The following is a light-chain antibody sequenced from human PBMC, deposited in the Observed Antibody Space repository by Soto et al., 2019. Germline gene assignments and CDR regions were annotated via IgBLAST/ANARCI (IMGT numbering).Light chain of an antibody. CDR3: SSHTSYNTRV. CDR1: SSVVCGYNF. Sequence: QSALTQPSSVSGSPGQSIAISCAGTSSVVCGYNFVSGYQQHPGKAPKLMIHEVSNRPSGVSDRFSGSKSGNTASLTISGLQADDEADYYCSSHTSYNTRVLGTGTKVTVL. J-gene: IGLJ1*01. V-gene: IGLV2-14*01. CDR2: EVS.